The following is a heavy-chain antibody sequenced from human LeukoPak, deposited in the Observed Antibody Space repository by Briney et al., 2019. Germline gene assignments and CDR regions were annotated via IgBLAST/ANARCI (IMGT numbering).Heavy chain of an antibody. D-gene: IGHD3-10*01. CDR2: INSDGSST. J-gene: IGHJ5*02. Sequence: GGSLRLSCAASGLTFSTYWMHCVRQAPGKGLVWVSHINSDGSSTTYADSVKGRFTISRDNAKNTLYLQMNSLRAEDTAVYYCARSRQPYYYGSGGSWFDPWGQGTLVTVSS. V-gene: IGHV3-74*01. CDR1: GLTFSTYW. CDR3: ARSRQPYYYGSGGSWFDP.